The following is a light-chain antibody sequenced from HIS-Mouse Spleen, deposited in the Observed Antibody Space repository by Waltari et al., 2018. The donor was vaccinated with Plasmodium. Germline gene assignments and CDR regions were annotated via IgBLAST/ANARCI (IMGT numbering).Light chain of an antibody. Sequence: QSALTQPASVSGSPGPSIPIPCPGTSRDVGHYNLFSWYQQHPGKAPKLMLYEGSKRPSGVSNRFSGSKSGNTASLTISGLQAEDEADYYCCSYAGSSTYVFGTGTKVTVL. J-gene: IGLJ1*01. CDR1: SRDVGHYNL. V-gene: IGLV2-23*01. CDR2: EGS. CDR3: CSYAGSSTYV.